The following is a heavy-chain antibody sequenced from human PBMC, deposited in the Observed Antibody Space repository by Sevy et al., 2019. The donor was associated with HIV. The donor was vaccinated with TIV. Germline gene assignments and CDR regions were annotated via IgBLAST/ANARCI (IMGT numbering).Heavy chain of an antibody. CDR1: GFTFDDYA. CDR2: INWNSGTS. J-gene: IGHJ4*02. D-gene: IGHD1-1*01. Sequence: GGSLRLSCVSSGFTFDDYAIHWVRQAPGKGLEWVSSINWNSGTSRYAASVKGRFTISRENAKNSLYLQMDSLRVEDSALYHCAKGSSLEWADYFDFWGQGTLVTVST. CDR3: AKGSSLEWADYFDF. V-gene: IGHV3-9*01.